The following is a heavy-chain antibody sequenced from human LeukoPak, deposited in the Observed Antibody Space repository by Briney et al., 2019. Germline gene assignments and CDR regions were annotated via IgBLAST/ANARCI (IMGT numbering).Heavy chain of an antibody. Sequence: ASVKVSCKASGYTFTSYGISWVRQAPGHRLEWMGWSNAYNGNTNYAQKLQGRVTMTTDPSTSTAYLELRSLRSDDTAVYYCARSDAAGAAGTWWFDPWGQGTLVTVSS. CDR3: ARSDAAGAAGTWWFDP. D-gene: IGHD6-13*01. CDR1: GYTFTSYG. J-gene: IGHJ5*02. CDR2: SNAYNGNT. V-gene: IGHV1-18*01.